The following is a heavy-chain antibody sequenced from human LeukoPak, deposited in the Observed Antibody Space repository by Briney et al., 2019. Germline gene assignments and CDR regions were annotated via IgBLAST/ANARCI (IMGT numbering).Heavy chain of an antibody. Sequence: PGGSLRLSCAASGFTVSSNYMSWVRQAPGKGLEWVSVIYSGGSTYYADSVKGRFTISRDNSKNTLYLQMNSLRAEDTAVYYCARDAHDYGGNSVGFFDPWGQGTLITVSS. CDR2: IYSGGST. J-gene: IGHJ5*02. D-gene: IGHD4-23*01. V-gene: IGHV3-66*02. CDR1: GFTVSSNY. CDR3: ARDAHDYGGNSVGFFDP.